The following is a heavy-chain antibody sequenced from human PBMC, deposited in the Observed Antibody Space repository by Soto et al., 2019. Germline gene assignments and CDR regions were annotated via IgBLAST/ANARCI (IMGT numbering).Heavy chain of an antibody. CDR3: AKDVGVSPQLRHPLKPIVVVPAVQSDAFDI. D-gene: IGHD2-2*01. V-gene: IGHV3-23*01. Sequence: GGSLRLSCAASGFTFSSYAMSWVRQAPGKGLEWVSAISGSGGSTYYADSVKGRFTISRDNSKNTLYLQMNSLRAEDTAVYYCAKDVGVSPQLRHPLKPIVVVPAVQSDAFDIWGQGTMVTVSS. J-gene: IGHJ3*02. CDR1: GFTFSSYA. CDR2: ISGSGGST.